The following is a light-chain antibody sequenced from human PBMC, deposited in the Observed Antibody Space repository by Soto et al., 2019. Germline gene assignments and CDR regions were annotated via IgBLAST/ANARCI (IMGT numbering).Light chain of an antibody. J-gene: IGLJ2*01. CDR2: EVS. V-gene: IGLV2-14*01. Sequence: QSVLTQPASVSGSPGQSITISCTGTSSDVGAYTYVSWYQQHPGKAPKLMIFEVSDRPSGVSNRFCGSKSGNTASLTISGLQAEDEADYYCSSYTTSNTLVFGGGTKLTVL. CDR3: SSYTTSNTLV. CDR1: SSDVGAYTY.